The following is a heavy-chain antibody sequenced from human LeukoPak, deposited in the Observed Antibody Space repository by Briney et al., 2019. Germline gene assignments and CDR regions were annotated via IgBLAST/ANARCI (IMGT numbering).Heavy chain of an antibody. D-gene: IGHD2-15*01. CDR2: INPNSGGT. V-gene: IGHV1-2*02. CDR3: ARAGGYCGRISCPYYFDY. Sequence: ASVKVSCKASGYTFTGYHIHWVRQAPGQGPEWMAWINPNSGGTKYAQKFQGRVTMTRNTSISTAYMELSSLRSEDTAVYYCARAGGYCGRISCPYYFDYWGQGSLVAVSS. CDR1: GYTFTGYH. J-gene: IGHJ4*02.